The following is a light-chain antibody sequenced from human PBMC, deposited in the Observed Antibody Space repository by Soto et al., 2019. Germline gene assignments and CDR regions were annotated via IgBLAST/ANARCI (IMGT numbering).Light chain of an antibody. CDR2: ATS. V-gene: IGKV3-20*01. Sequence: EIVLTQSPGTLSLSPGERDTLSCRASQSVNSNFLAWFQQKPGQAPRLLIYATSSRATDIPDRFSGSGSGTDFTLTISRLEPEDFAVYYCQQYDRSPWTFGQGTKVEIK. CDR3: QQYDRSPWT. J-gene: IGKJ1*01. CDR1: QSVNSNF.